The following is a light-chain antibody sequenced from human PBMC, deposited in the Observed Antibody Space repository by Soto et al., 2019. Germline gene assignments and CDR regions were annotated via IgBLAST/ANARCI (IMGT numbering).Light chain of an antibody. V-gene: IGKV3-11*01. J-gene: IGKJ4*01. Sequence: EIVMTQSPATLSVSPGERATLSYRASQDVGKYLAWYQQNPGQAPRLLIYDTSNRASGIPARFSGSGSGTDFTLTISSLEPEDFAVYYCQQRSNWPPLTFGGGTKVDIK. CDR2: DTS. CDR1: QDVGKY. CDR3: QQRSNWPPLT.